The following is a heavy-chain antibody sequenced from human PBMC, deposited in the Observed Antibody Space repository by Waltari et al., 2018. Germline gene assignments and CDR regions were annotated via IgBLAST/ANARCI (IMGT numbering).Heavy chain of an antibody. V-gene: IGHV3-23*01. CDR1: GFAFSRYA. CDR3: AKHRSVSGTYFDY. D-gene: IGHD1-26*01. CDR2: VSGSGGST. Sequence: EVQLLESGGGLVQPGGSLRLSCAASGFAFSRYALRWVRQAPGKGLEWVSVVSGSGGSTAYADSVKGRFTISRDNSGNTLHLQINSLRADDTAIYYCAKHRSVSGTYFDYWGQGALVTVSS. J-gene: IGHJ4*02.